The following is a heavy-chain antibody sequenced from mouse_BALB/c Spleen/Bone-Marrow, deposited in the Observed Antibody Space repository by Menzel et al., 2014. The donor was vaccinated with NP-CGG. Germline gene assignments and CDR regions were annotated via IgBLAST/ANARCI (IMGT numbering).Heavy chain of an antibody. J-gene: IGHJ2*01. CDR3: ARGRWYY. D-gene: IGHD2-3*01. Sequence: EVQLQQSGPELVKPGASVKISCKASGYTFTGYTIQWVRQSHGKSLEWIGSINPNNDGATYNQKFKGMATLTIHKSSSTTYMELRSLTSVDSAVYYCARGRWYYWGQGTTLTVSS. V-gene: IGHV1-22*01. CDR1: GYTFTGYT. CDR2: INPNNDGA.